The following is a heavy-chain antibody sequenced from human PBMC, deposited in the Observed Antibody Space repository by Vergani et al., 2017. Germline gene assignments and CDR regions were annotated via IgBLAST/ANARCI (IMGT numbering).Heavy chain of an antibody. V-gene: IGHV4-59*01. Sequence: QVQLQESGPGLVKPSETLSLTCTVSGGSISSYYWSWIRQPPGKGLEWIGYIYYSGSTNYNPSLKSRVTISVDTSKNQFSLKLSSVTAADTAVYYCARKGKMPDYDILTGYAFDIWGQGTMVTVSS. J-gene: IGHJ3*02. CDR2: IYYSGST. CDR3: ARKGKMPDYDILTGYAFDI. D-gene: IGHD3-9*01. CDR1: GGSISSYY.